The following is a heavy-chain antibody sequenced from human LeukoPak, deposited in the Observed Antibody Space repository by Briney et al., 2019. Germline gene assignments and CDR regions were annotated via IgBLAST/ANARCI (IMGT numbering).Heavy chain of an antibody. D-gene: IGHD3-10*01. CDR2: INPNSGGT. J-gene: IGHJ5*02. Sequence: ASVKVSCKASGYTFTGYYMHWVRQAPGQGLEWMGWINPNSGGTNYAQKFQGWATMTRDTSISTAYMELSRLRSDDTAVYYCARVAVRGDPTYPSNWFDPWGQGTLVTVSS. V-gene: IGHV1-2*04. CDR1: GYTFTGYY. CDR3: ARVAVRGDPTYPSNWFDP.